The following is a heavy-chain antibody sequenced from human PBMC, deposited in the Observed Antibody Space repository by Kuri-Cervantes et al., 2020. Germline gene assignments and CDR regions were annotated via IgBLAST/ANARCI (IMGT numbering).Heavy chain of an antibody. J-gene: IGHJ5*02. CDR2: ISAYNGNT. CDR3: ARGGHDYKGLDP. V-gene: IGHV1-18*01. Sequence: ASVNVSCKASGYTFTSYDINWVRQATGQGLAWMGWISAYNGNTNYAQKLQGRVTMTTDTSTSTAYMELRGLRSDDTAVYYCARGGHDYKGLDPWGQGTLVTVSS. D-gene: IGHD4-11*01. CDR1: GYTFTSYD.